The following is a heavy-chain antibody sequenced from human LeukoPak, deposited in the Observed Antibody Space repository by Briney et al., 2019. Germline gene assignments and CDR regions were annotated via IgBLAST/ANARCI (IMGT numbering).Heavy chain of an antibody. CDR1: GYTFTSYG. D-gene: IGHD2-2*01. CDR2: ISAYNGNT. CDR3: ARLTRYCSSTSCRNWFDP. V-gene: IGHV1-18*01. Sequence: ASVKVSCKASGYTFTSYGISWVRQAPGQGLEWMGWISAYNGNTNYAQKLQGRDTMTTDTSTSTAYMELRSLRSDDTAVYYCARLTRYCSSTSCRNWFDPWGQGTLVTVSS. J-gene: IGHJ5*02.